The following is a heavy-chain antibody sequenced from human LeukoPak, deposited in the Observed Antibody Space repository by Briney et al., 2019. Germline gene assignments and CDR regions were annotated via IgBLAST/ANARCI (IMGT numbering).Heavy chain of an antibody. CDR2: ISQSAIA. J-gene: IGHJ4*02. CDR1: GYSINNAHY. CDR3: ARASVEHSIVAGDYFDS. V-gene: IGHV4-38-2*01. Sequence: SETLSLTCAVSGYSINNAHYWAWIRQPPGKGLEWIGNISQSAIASYNPSLKSRVTISLDTSKNHFSLILRSVTAADTAVYFCARASVEHSIVAGDYFDSWGQGTLVTVSS. D-gene: IGHD2-15*01.